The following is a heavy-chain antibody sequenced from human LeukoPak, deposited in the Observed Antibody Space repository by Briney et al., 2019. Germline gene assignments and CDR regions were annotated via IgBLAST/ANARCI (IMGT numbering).Heavy chain of an antibody. V-gene: IGHV4-38-2*01. CDR2: ICRSGST. J-gene: IGHJ3*02. D-gene: IGHD1-26*01. Sequence: KASETLSLTCAASGYSISSGYYWGLIRQPPGKGLEWLWSICRSGSTYYNPSLKSRVTISVDTSKNQFSLKLSSVTAADTAVYYCARRFQVGAIFDAFDIWGQGTMVTVSS. CDR1: GYSISSGYY. CDR3: ARRFQVGAIFDAFDI.